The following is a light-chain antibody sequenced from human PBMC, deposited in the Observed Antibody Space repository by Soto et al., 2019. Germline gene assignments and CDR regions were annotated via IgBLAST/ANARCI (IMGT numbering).Light chain of an antibody. CDR3: QSYDSSLSGSKVV. CDR1: SSNIGAGYD. V-gene: IGLV1-40*01. Sequence: QSVLTQPPSVSGAPGQRVTISCTGSSSNIGAGYDVHWYQQLPGTAPILLIYGNSNRPSGGLDRFSGSKSGTSASLAITGLQAEDEADYYCQSYDSSLSGSKVVFGGGTKLTVL. J-gene: IGLJ2*01. CDR2: GNS.